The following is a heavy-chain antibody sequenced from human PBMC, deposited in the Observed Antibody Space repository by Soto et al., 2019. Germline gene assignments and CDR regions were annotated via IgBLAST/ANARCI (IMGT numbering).Heavy chain of an antibody. J-gene: IGHJ4*02. V-gene: IGHV4-30-2*01. CDR3: ASRTDIGLDF. D-gene: IGHD2-21*02. CDR2: SYLSGNT. CDR1: GASLRSGGYS. Sequence: QLQLQESGSRLVKPSQTLSLTCAVSGASLRSGGYSWSWVRQPPGKGLEFIGYSYLSGNTYLNPSLXXRVSISLDDSKNHFSLRVNSVTAADTAVYYCASRTDIGLDFWGQGTLVIVSS.